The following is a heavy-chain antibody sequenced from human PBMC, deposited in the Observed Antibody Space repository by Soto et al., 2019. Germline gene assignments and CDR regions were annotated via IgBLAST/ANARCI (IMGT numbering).Heavy chain of an antibody. V-gene: IGHV1-18*01. CDR2: ISAYNGNT. CDR1: GYTFTSYG. CDR3: ARLWGYGDYGEMSY. D-gene: IGHD4-17*01. Sequence: QVQLVQSGAEVKKPGASVKVSCKASGYTFTSYGISWVRQAPGQGLEWMGWISAYNGNTNYAQKLQGRVTMTTDTXXRTAYTDLRSLRSDDTAVYYCARLWGYGDYGEMSYWGPGTLVTVSS. J-gene: IGHJ4*02.